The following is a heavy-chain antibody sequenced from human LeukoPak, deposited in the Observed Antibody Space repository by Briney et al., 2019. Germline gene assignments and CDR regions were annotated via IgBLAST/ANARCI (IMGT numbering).Heavy chain of an antibody. CDR3: ARDRQGSKWELRPPHYFDY. CDR2: INPSGGST. J-gene: IGHJ4*02. D-gene: IGHD1-26*01. CDR1: GYIFTSYY. Sequence: ASVKVSCKASGYIFTSYYMHWVRQAPGQGLEWMGIINPSGGSTSYAQKFQGRVTMTRDTSTSTVYMELSSLRSEDTAVYYCARDRQGSKWELRPPHYFDYWGQGTLVTVSS. V-gene: IGHV1-46*01.